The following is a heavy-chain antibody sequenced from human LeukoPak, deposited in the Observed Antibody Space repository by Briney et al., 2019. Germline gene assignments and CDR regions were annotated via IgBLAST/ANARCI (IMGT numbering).Heavy chain of an antibody. CDR1: GFTFSSYW. D-gene: IGHD6-13*01. CDR3: ARGRGNSSSWYWDY. V-gene: IGHV3-7*01. CDR2: IKQDGSEK. Sequence: GGSLRLSCAASGFTFSSYWMTWVRQAPGKWLEWVANIKQDGSEKYYVDSAKGRFTISRDNSKKSLYLQMNSLRVEDTAVYYCARGRGNSSSWYWDYWGQGTLVTVSS. J-gene: IGHJ4*02.